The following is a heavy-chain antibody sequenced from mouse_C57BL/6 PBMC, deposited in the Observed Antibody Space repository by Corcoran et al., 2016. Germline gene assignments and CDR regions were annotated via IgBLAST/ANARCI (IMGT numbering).Heavy chain of an antibody. Sequence: QIQLVQSGPELKKPGETVKISCKASGYTFTTYGMSWVKQAPGKGLKWMGWINTYSGVPTYADDFKGRFAFSLETSASTAYLQINNLKNEDTATYFCASDGYSGFAYWGQGTLVTVSA. D-gene: IGHD2-3*01. CDR3: ASDGYSGFAY. V-gene: IGHV9-3*01. CDR2: INTYSGVP. CDR1: GYTFTTYG. J-gene: IGHJ3*01.